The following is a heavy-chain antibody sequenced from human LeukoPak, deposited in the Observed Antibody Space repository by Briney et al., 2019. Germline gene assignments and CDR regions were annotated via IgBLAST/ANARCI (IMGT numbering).Heavy chain of an antibody. V-gene: IGHV7-4-1*04. CDR3: ARDRRSGGYNHNWFDP. J-gene: IGHJ5*02. CDR2: INTNTGNP. Sequence: ASVKVSCKASGYTFTSYAMNWVRQAPGQGLEWMGWINTNTGNPTYAQGFTGRFVFSLDTSVSMAYLQISSLKAEDTAVYYCARDRRSGGYNHNWFDPWGQGTLVTVSS. CDR1: GYTFTSYA. D-gene: IGHD5-24*01.